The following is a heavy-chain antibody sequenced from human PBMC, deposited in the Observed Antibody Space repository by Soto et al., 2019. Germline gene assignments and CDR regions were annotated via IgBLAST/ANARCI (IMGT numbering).Heavy chain of an antibody. CDR3: ARGSRGSYYFQH. D-gene: IGHD1-26*01. J-gene: IGHJ1*01. CDR2: INHSGST. V-gene: IGHV4-34*01. CDR1: GGSFSGYY. Sequence: SETLSLTCAVYGGSFSGYYWSWIRQPPGKGLEWIGEINHSGSTNYNPSLKSRVTISVDTSKNQFSLKLSSVTAADTAVYYCARGSRGSYYFQHWGQGTLVTVSS.